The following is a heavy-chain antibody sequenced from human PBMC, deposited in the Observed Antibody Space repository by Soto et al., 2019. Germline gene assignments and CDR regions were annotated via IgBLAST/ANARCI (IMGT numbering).Heavy chain of an antibody. Sequence: ASVKVSCKASGYTFTSYGISWVRQAPGQGLEWMGWISAYNGNTNYAQKLQGRVTMTTDTSTSTAYMELRSLRSDDTAVYYCAREGGYGSGSYLPTRNWFDPWGQGTLVTVSS. V-gene: IGHV1-18*01. CDR2: ISAYNGNT. D-gene: IGHD3-10*01. J-gene: IGHJ5*02. CDR3: AREGGYGSGSYLPTRNWFDP. CDR1: GYTFTSYG.